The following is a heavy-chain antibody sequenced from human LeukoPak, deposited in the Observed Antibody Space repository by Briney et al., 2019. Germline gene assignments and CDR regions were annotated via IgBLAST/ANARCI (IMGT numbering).Heavy chain of an antibody. V-gene: IGHV3-73*01. CDR2: IRSKANSYAS. CDR1: GFTFSGSA. CDR3: TRLLGAADTT. D-gene: IGHD6-13*01. J-gene: IGHJ5*02. Sequence: PGGPLRLSCAASGFTFSGSAMHWVRQASGKGLEWVGRIRSKANSYASAYAASVKGRFTISRDDSKNTAYLQMNSVKTEDTAVYYCTRLLGAADTTWGQGTLVTVSS.